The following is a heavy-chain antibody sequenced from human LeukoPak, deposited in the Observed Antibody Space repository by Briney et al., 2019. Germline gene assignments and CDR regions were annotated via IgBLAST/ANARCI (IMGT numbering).Heavy chain of an antibody. V-gene: IGHV3-66*04. CDR1: GFPVRSNY. J-gene: IGHJ6*03. Sequence: GGALRLSCAAPGFPVRSNYMSWVRPAPGKGLEWGSVIYSGGSTYYADSVKGRFTISRDNSKNTLYLQMNSLRAEDTAVYYCARPIWSRYYYYMDVWGKGTTVTVSS. CDR3: ARPIWSRYYYYMDV. CDR2: IYSGGST. D-gene: IGHD3-10*01.